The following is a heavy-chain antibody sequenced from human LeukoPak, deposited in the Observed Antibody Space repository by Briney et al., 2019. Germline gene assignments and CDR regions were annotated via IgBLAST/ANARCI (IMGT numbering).Heavy chain of an antibody. J-gene: IGHJ4*02. Sequence: PGGSLRLSCAASGFTFSSYSMNWVRQAPGKGLEWVSSISSSSSYIYYADSVKGRSTISRDNAKNSLYLQMNSLRAEDTAVYYCARDLGRYSSGWEPFDYWGQGTLVTVSS. D-gene: IGHD6-19*01. V-gene: IGHV3-21*01. CDR3: ARDLGRYSSGWEPFDY. CDR1: GFTFSSYS. CDR2: ISSSSSYI.